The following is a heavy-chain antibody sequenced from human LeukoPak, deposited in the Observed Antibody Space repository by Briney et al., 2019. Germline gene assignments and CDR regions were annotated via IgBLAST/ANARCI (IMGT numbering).Heavy chain of an antibody. Sequence: PAGSLRLSCAASGFTFSDYWMHWVRQAPGKGLVWVSRIKRDGSSTSYVDSVKGRFAISRDNAKNTLYLQMNSLRAEDTAVYYCARGGYYDILTGTFNGAFDIWGQGTMVTVSS. J-gene: IGHJ3*02. D-gene: IGHD3-9*01. CDR1: GFTFSDYW. CDR3: ARGGYYDILTGTFNGAFDI. V-gene: IGHV3-74*01. CDR2: IKRDGSST.